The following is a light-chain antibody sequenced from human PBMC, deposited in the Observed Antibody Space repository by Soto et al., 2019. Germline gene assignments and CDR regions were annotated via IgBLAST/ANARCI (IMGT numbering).Light chain of an antibody. Sequence: QSALTQPASVSGSPGQSITISCTGTSSDVGSYNLVSWYQQHPGKAPKLMIYEGSKRPSGVSNRFSGSKSGNTASLTIYGLQAEDDADYYCCSYAAGSTYVFGTGTKLTV. CDR1: SSDVGSYNL. J-gene: IGLJ1*01. V-gene: IGLV2-23*01. CDR3: CSYAAGSTYV. CDR2: EGS.